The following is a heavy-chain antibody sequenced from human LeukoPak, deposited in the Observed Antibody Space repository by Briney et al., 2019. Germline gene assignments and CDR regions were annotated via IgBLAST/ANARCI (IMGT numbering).Heavy chain of an antibody. V-gene: IGHV3-33*01. CDR3: ARAIGEGEIGAFDI. D-gene: IGHD3-10*01. Sequence: GGSLRLSCAASGFTFSSYGMHWVRQAPGKGLEWVAVIWYDGSNKYYADSVKGRFTISRDNSKNTLYLQMNSLRAEDTAVYYCARAIGEGEIGAFDIWGPGTMVTVSS. CDR2: IWYDGSNK. CDR1: GFTFSSYG. J-gene: IGHJ3*02.